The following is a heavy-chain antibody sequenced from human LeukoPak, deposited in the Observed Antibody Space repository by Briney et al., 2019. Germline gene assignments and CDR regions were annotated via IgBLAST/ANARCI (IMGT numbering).Heavy chain of an antibody. CDR1: GFTFSSYS. CDR2: ISSISSYI. D-gene: IGHD6-6*01. V-gene: IGHV3-21*01. Sequence: GGSLRLSCAASGFTFSSYSMNWVRQAPWRGLEWVSSISSISSYIYYADSVKGRFTISRDNAKNSLYLQMNSLRAEDTAVYYCARVQGGSSFYYYGMDVWGQGTTVTVSS. J-gene: IGHJ6*02. CDR3: ARVQGGSSFYYYGMDV.